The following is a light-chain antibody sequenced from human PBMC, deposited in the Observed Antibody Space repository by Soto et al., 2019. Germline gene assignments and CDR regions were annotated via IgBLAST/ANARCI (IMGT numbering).Light chain of an antibody. CDR3: QQYSTLPHT. V-gene: IGKV3-20*01. CDR1: QRVSNTY. Sequence: EIVLAQSPGTLSLSPGERATLSCRASQRVSNTYLAWYQQKPGQAPRLLIYGVSSRATGIPDRFSGSGSGTDFTLTISRLEPEDFAVYYCQQYSTLPHTFGQGTKLEV. J-gene: IGKJ2*01. CDR2: GVS.